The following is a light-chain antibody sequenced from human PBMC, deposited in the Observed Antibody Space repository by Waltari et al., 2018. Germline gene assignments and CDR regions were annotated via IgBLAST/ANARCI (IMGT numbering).Light chain of an antibody. Sequence: QLVVTQSPSASASLGASVNLTCTLSSGHSSYAISWHQQQSEKAPRYLMKVRSDGSHTKADGIPDRFSGSSSGSGRYLTLSSLQPEDEADYYCQTWGTGFVVFGGGTKLTVL. CDR2: VRSDGSH. J-gene: IGLJ2*01. V-gene: IGLV4-69*02. CDR3: QTWGTGFVV. CDR1: SGHSSYA.